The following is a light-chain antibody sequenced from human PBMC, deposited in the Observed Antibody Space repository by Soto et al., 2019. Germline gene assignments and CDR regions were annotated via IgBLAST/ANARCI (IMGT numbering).Light chain of an antibody. CDR1: QSISRS. CDR3: QQYNSYLLT. V-gene: IGKV1-5*01. CDR2: DVS. J-gene: IGKJ3*01. Sequence: DIQMTQSPSTLSASVGDRVTITCRVSQSISRSLAWYQQKPGKAPNLLIYDVSSLESGVPSRFSGSGFGTEFTLTISSLQPDDFATYYCQQYNSYLLTFGPGTTVDIK.